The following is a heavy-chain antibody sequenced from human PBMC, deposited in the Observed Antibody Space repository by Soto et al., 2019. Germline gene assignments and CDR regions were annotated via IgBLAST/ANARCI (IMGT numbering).Heavy chain of an antibody. CDR3: ATRPLLPGAP. CDR2: IYSGGST. Sequence: EVQLVESGGGLIQPGGSLRLSCAASGFTFSSNDMNWVRQAPGKGLEWVSLIYSGGSTYYADSVKGRFTISRDNSKNTLYLQMSSLSAVATAVYYCATRPLLPGAPWGQGTMVTVSS. V-gene: IGHV3-53*01. D-gene: IGHD3-22*01. CDR1: GFTFSSND. J-gene: IGHJ3*01.